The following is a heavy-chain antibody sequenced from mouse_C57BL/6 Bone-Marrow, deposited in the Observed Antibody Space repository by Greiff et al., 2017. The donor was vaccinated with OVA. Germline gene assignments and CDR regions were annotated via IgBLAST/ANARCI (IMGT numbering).Heavy chain of an antibody. CDR2: IDPNSGGT. V-gene: IGHV1-72*01. CDR1: GYTFTSYW. CDR3: ARGHYGSSYNYYDY. D-gene: IGHD1-1*01. J-gene: IGHJ2*01. Sequence: VQLQQPGAELVKPGASVKLSCKASGYTFTSYWMHWVKQSHGRGLEWIGRIDPNSGGTKYHEKFKSKATLTVDKPSSTAYMQLSNLTSEDSAVYYSARGHYGSSYNYYDYWGQGTTLTVSS.